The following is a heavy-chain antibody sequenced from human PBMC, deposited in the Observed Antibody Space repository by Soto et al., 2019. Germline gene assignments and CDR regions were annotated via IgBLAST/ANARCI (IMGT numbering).Heavy chain of an antibody. CDR1: GYTLTELS. CDR2: FDPEDGET. Sequence: ASLKVSCKVSGYTLTELSMHWVRQAPGKGLEWMGGFDPEDGETIYAQKFQGRVTMAEDTSTDTAYMELSSLRSEDTAVYYCATIPILRYFDSFDPWGQGTLVTVSS. J-gene: IGHJ5*02. D-gene: IGHD3-9*01. CDR3: ATIPILRYFDSFDP. V-gene: IGHV1-24*01.